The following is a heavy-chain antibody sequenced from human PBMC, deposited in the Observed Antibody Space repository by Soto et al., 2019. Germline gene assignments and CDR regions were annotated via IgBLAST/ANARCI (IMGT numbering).Heavy chain of an antibody. CDR3: ASGKGVDGSHYLDN. J-gene: IGHJ4*02. V-gene: IGHV4-34*01. CDR2: VNHNGRN. Sequence: SETLSLTCAVYGGSFSGYFWNWIRQTPGKGLEWIGKVNHNGRNNYNPSLKSRVTISLDMSKNQISLKLTSVTAADTAVYYCASGKGVDGSHYLDNWGQGTLVTVSS. D-gene: IGHD1-26*01. CDR1: GGSFSGYF.